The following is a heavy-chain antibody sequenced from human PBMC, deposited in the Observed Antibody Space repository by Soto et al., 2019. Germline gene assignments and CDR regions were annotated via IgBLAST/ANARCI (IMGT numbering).Heavy chain of an antibody. J-gene: IGHJ4*02. CDR1: GFTVSSSY. Sequence: GGSLRLSCAASGFTVSSSYMGWVRQAPGKGLEWVSVIYSGGDTYYADSVKGRFTISRHSSKNTLYLQMNSLRAEDTAVYYCSYCFGRSWSHGYWGQGTLVTVSS. D-gene: IGHD6-13*01. CDR2: IYSGGDT. V-gene: IGHV3-53*04. CDR3: SYCFGRSWSHGY.